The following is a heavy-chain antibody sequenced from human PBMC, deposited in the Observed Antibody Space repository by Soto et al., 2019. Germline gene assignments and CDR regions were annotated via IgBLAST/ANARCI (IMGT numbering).Heavy chain of an antibody. CDR2: ISGSGGST. J-gene: IGHJ4*02. CDR1: GFTFSSYA. CDR3: SVVIRGPSYFDY. D-gene: IGHD3-22*01. V-gene: IGHV3-23*01. Sequence: GGSLRLSCAASGFTFSSYAMSWVRQAPGKGLEWVSAISGSGGSTYYADSVKGRFTISRDNSKNTLYLHMNSLRAEDTAVYYCSVVIRGPSYFDYWGQGTLVTVSS.